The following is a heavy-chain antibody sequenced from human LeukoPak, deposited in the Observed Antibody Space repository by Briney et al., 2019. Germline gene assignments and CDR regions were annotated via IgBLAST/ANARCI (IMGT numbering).Heavy chain of an antibody. V-gene: IGHV4-4*01. CDR1: GGSISSYY. J-gene: IGHJ4*02. D-gene: IGHD3-3*01. CDR2: IYHSGST. CDR3: ASTVDFSFDY. Sequence: SETLSLTCTVSGGSISSYYWSWVRQPPGKGLEWIGEIYHSGSTNYNPSLKSRVTISVDKSKNQFSLKLSSVTAADTAVYCCASTVDFSFDYWGQGTLVTVSS.